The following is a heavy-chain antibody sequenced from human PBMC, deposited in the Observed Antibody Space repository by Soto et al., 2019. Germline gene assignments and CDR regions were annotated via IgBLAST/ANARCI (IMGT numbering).Heavy chain of an antibody. CDR2: IYWADDK. CDR1: GFSPRPSGVD. D-gene: IGHD2-21*02. Sequence: QITLKESGPALVTPTQTLTLTCIFSGFSPRPSGVDVAWFRQPPGKALGCLVLIYWADDKRYNTPLQSRLTITKNSSREQVVLTMTNMDPVDTATYYCAHRRTRNSDGSEGLFDSWGQGTLVTVSS. CDR3: AHRRTRNSDGSEGLFDS. J-gene: IGHJ4*02. V-gene: IGHV2-5*02.